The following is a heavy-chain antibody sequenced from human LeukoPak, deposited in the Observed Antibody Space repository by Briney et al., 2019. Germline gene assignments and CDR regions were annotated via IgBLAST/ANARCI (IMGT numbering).Heavy chain of an antibody. D-gene: IGHD3-22*01. Sequence: SETLSLTCTVSGGSISSGSYYWSWIRQPAGKGLEWIGRIYTSGSTNYNPSLKSRVTISVDTSKNQFSLKLSSVTAADTAVYYCAVNYYDSSGYYYFDYWGQGTLVTVSS. V-gene: IGHV4-61*02. CDR3: AVNYYDSSGYYYFDY. J-gene: IGHJ4*02. CDR1: GGSISSGSYY. CDR2: IYTSGST.